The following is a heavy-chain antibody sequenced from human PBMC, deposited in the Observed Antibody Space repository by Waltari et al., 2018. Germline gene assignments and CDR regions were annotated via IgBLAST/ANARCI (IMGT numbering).Heavy chain of an antibody. CDR2: VYERGTT. CDR3: ARGLRSHSAAWWEGITFDS. D-gene: IGHD1-26*01. CDR1: GGSPLLGYS. V-gene: IGHV4-34*02. Sequence: QVQLQQWGTGLLRPSETLSLTCAVHGGSPLLGYSRTWFRLSPGTGPEWTGEGLSPGRGLEWIGEVYERGTTRYRPSLKSRVTVSVDTSKNQFSLKLSSVTAADTAFYYCARGLRSHSAAWWEGITFDSWGQGSLVTVSS. J-gene: IGHJ4*02.